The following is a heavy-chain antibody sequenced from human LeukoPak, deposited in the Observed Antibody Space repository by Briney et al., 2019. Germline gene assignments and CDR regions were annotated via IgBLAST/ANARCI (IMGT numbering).Heavy chain of an antibody. V-gene: IGHV1-69*01. CDR2: IIPIFGTA. Sequence: SVRVSCKASGGTFSSYAISWVRQAPGQGLEWMGGIIPIFGTANYAQKFQGRVTITADESTSTAYMELSSLRSEDTAVYYCAAGELDIVVVPAALDYWGQRTLVTVSS. D-gene: IGHD2-2*01. CDR3: AAGELDIVVVPAALDY. CDR1: GGTFSSYA. J-gene: IGHJ4*02.